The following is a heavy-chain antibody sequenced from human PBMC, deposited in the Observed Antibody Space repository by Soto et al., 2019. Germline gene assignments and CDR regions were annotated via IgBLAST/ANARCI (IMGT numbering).Heavy chain of an antibody. D-gene: IGHD7-27*01. CDR3: AKDKPGY. J-gene: IGHJ4*02. Sequence: TGGSLSLSCAASGFTFSIYAMSWVRHAPGKGLEWVSATSGSGGSTYYADSVKGRFTISRDNSKNTLYLQMNSLRAEDTAVCYCAKDKPGYWGQGTLVTVSS. V-gene: IGHV3-23*01. CDR1: GFTFSIYA. CDR2: TSGSGGST.